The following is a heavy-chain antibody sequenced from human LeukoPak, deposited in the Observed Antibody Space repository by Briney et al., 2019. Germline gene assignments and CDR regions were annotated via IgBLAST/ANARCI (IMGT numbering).Heavy chain of an antibody. CDR1: GFTVSSNY. Sequence: GGSLRLSCVASGFTVSSNYMNWVRQAPGKGLEWVSVIYSGGSTYYADSVKGRFTISRDNVKNTLYLQMNSLRAEDTAVYYCAGDYSNSRLIYWGQGTLVTVSS. V-gene: IGHV3-66*01. J-gene: IGHJ4*02. D-gene: IGHD4-11*01. CDR3: AGDYSNSRLIY. CDR2: IYSGGST.